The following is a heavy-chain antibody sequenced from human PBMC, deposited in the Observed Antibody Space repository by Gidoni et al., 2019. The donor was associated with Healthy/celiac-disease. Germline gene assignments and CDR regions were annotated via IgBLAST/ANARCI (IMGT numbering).Heavy chain of an antibody. D-gene: IGHD6-6*01. J-gene: IGHJ6*03. V-gene: IGHV3-30*18. CDR1: GFTFSRYG. CDR3: AKDARIAARFYYYYMDV. Sequence: QVQLVESGGGVVQPGRSLRLSCAASGFTFSRYGMHWVRQAPGKGLEWVAVISYDGSNKYYADSVKGRFTISRDNSKNTLYLQMNSLRAEDTAVYYCAKDARIAARFYYYYMDVWGKGTTVTVSS. CDR2: ISYDGSNK.